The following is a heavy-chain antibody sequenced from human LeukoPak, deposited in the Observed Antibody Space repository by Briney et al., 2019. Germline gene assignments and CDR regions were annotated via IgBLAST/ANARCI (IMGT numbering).Heavy chain of an antibody. V-gene: IGHV1-46*01. Sequence: GASVKVSCKASGYTFTSYYMHWVRQAPGQGLEWMGIINPSGGSTSYAQKFQGRVTITRDTSASTAYMELSSLRSEDTAVYYCARDIRRIAAAGSFDYWGQGTLVTVSS. CDR3: ARDIRRIAAAGSFDY. J-gene: IGHJ4*02. CDR2: INPSGGST. D-gene: IGHD6-13*01. CDR1: GYTFTSYY.